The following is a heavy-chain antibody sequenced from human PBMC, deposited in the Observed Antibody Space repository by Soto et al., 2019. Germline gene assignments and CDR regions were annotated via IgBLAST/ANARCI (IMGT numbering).Heavy chain of an antibody. CDR3: ARGEQHIGVVTATYAFGMDD. J-gene: IGHJ6*02. Sequence: QVQLVQSGAEVKKPGSSVKVSCTASGGTFSSYAISWVRQAPGQGLEWMGGIIPIFGTANYAQKFQGRVTITADESTSTACMELSSLRCEHTAGYYGARGEQHIGVVTATYAFGMDDWGQGTTVTVSS. V-gene: IGHV1-69*12. D-gene: IGHD2-21*02. CDR1: GGTFSSYA. CDR2: IIPIFGTA.